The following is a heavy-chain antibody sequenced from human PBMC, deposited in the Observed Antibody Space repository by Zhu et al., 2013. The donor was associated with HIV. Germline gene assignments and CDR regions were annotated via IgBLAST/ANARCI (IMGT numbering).Heavy chain of an antibody. J-gene: IGHJ6*02. Sequence: QVQLVQSGAEVKKPGSSVKVSCKASGGTFSSYAISWVRQAPGQGLEWMGGIIPIFGTANYAQKFQGRVTITADESTSTAYMELSSLRSEDTAVYYCARGCSSTSCYEYYYGMDVWGRRDRRSPSP. CDR2: IIPIFGTA. D-gene: IGHD2-2*01. CDR1: GGTFSSYA. CDR3: ARGCSSTSCYEYYYGMDV. V-gene: IGHV1-69*01.